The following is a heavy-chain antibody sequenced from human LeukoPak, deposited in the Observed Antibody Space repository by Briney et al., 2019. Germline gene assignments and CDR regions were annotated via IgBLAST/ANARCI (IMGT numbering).Heavy chain of an antibody. CDR1: GYIFISYY. CDR3: ARLAGGGTHPAPLNY. V-gene: IGHV1-46*01. D-gene: IGHD3-16*01. Sequence: ASVKVSCKASGYIFISYYMHWVRQAPGQGLEWMGIINPRGGTAEYAQKFQGRLTMTRDTSTTTVYMELSSLRAEDTAVYSCARLAGGGTHPAPLNYWGQGTLVTVSS. J-gene: IGHJ4*02. CDR2: INPRGGTA.